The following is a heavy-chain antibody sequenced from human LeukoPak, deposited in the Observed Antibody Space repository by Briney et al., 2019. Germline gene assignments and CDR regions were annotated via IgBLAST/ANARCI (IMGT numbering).Heavy chain of an antibody. D-gene: IGHD4-17*01. CDR1: GVSISSYY. CDR2: IYTSGST. V-gene: IGHV4-4*07. Sequence: SETLSLTCTVSGVSISSYYWSWIRQPAGKGLEWIGRIYTSGSTKNPSLKSRVTMSVDTSENQFSLKLSSVTAADTAVYYCARDLTVTGYFDYWGQGTLVTVSS. CDR3: ARDLTVTGYFDY. J-gene: IGHJ4*02.